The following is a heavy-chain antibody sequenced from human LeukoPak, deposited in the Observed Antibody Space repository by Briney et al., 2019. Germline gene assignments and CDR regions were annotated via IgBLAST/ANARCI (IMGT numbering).Heavy chain of an antibody. V-gene: IGHV3-23*01. D-gene: IGHD6-13*01. CDR2: ISGSGGST. CDR1: GFTFSSYA. J-gene: IGHJ1*01. Sequence: TGGSLRLSCAASGFTFSSYAMSWVRQAPGKGLEWVSAISGSGGSTYYADSVKGRFTISRDNSKNTLYLQMNSLRAEDTAVYYCAKHYYSSSWYGYFQHWGQGTLVTVSS. CDR3: AKHYYSSSWYGYFQH.